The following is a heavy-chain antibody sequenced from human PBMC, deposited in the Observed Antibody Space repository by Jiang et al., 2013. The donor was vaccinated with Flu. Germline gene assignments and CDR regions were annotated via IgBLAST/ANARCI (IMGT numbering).Heavy chain of an antibody. CDR2: ISYDGST. Sequence: GLVKPSQTLSLTCTVSGGSITSGLYYWSWIRQHSGTGLEWIGYISYDGSTYYNPSLKSRVTISADTSKNHFSLKLTSMTAADTAVYYCAGDRGYSGFDLHYFDYWGQGALVTVSS. V-gene: IGHV4-31*03. J-gene: IGHJ4*02. CDR1: GGSITSGLYY. D-gene: IGHD5-12*01. CDR3: AGDRGYSGFDLHYFDY.